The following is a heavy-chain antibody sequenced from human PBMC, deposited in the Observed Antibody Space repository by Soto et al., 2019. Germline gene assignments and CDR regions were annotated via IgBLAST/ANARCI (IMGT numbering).Heavy chain of an antibody. D-gene: IGHD7-27*01. Sequence: SVKVSCKASGYTFSSYTMHWVRQAPGQRLEWMGWINAGYGNTKSSQKFQDRVTISRDTSASTAYMELTSLRSEDTVVYYCARDTGDGTFDFWGQGTLVTVSS. V-gene: IGHV1-3*01. CDR3: ARDTGDGTFDF. CDR1: GYTFSSYT. J-gene: IGHJ4*02. CDR2: INAGYGNT.